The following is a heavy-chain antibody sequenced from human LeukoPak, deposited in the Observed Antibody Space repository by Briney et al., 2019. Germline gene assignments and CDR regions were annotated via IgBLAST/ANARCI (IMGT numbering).Heavy chain of an antibody. Sequence: GGSLRLSCVAAGFTFSGYGMHWVRQAPGKGLEWVAFIRYDGTKKYYADSVKGRFTISRDDSKNTVYPQMYSLRPEDTAVYYCAKASGRSAYGLDYWGQGTLVTVFS. CDR1: GFTFSGYG. CDR2: IRYDGTKK. V-gene: IGHV3-30*02. D-gene: IGHD3-16*01. J-gene: IGHJ4*02. CDR3: AKASGRSAYGLDY.